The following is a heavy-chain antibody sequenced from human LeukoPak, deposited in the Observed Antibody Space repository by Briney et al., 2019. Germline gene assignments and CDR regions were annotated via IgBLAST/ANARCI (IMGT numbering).Heavy chain of an antibody. J-gene: IGHJ4*02. V-gene: IGHV4-61*01. CDR2: IYYSGST. CDR1: GVSVSSGSYY. CDR3: ARVSSPHYDILTGYFFDY. D-gene: IGHD3-9*01. Sequence: SETLSLTCTVSGVSVSSGSYYWGWIRQPPGKGLEGIGDIYYSGSTNYNHSRKSRVTISVDTSKNQFSLKLSSVTAADTAVYYCARVSSPHYDILTGYFFDYWGQGTLVTVSS.